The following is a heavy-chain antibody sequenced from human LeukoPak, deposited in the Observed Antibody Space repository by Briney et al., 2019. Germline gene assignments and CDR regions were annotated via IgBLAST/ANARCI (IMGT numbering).Heavy chain of an antibody. J-gene: IGHJ4*02. D-gene: IGHD6-6*01. CDR3: ARGGSIAARPIDY. V-gene: IGHV3-30*03. CDR2: ISYDGSNK. Sequence: GRSLRLSCAASGFTFSSYGMHWVRQAPGKGLEWVAAISYDGSNKFYADSVKGRFTISRDNSKNTLFLQMGSLRAEDMAVYYCARGGSIAARPIDYWGQGTLVTVSS. CDR1: GFTFSSYG.